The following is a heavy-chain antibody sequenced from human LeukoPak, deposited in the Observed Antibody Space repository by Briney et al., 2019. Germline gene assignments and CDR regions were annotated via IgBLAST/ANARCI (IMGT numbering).Heavy chain of an antibody. CDR2: IYHSGST. D-gene: IGHD3-22*01. CDR3: ARGLYYYDSNAFDI. J-gene: IGHJ3*02. CDR1: GGSISSGDYY. V-gene: IGHV4-30-2*01. Sequence: SETLSLTCTVSGGSISSGDYYWSWIRQPPGKGLEWIGYIYHSGSTYYNPSLKSRVTISVDRSKNQFSLKLSSVTAADTAVYYCARGLYYYDSNAFDIWGQGTMVTVSS.